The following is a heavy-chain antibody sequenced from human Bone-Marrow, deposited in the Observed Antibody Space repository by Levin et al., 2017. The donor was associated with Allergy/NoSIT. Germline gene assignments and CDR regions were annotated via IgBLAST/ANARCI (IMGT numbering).Heavy chain of an antibody. J-gene: IGHJ5*02. CDR1: GFTFSDSS. CDR2: ITSPNDYT. D-gene: IGHD2-2*02. V-gene: IGHV3-11*06. CDR3: AIYHLSARWFDP. Sequence: GGSLRLSCAASGFTFSDSSMIWIRQAPGTGLEWVSYITSPNDYTNYADSVKGRFTISRDNAKKSLSLQMNSLRAEDTAIYYCAIYHLSARWFDPWGQGTLVTVSS.